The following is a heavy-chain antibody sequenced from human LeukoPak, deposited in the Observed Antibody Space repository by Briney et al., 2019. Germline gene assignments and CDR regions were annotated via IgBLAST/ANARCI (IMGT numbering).Heavy chain of an antibody. CDR3: ARETRYYDILTGYYLFYFDY. D-gene: IGHD3-9*01. Sequence: SVKVSCKASGGTFSSYAISWVRQAPGQGLEWMGGIIPIFGTANYAQKFQGRVTITADESTSTAYMELSSLRSEDTAVYYCARETRYYDILTGYYLFYFDYWGQGTLVTVSS. CDR2: IIPIFGTA. V-gene: IGHV1-69*13. J-gene: IGHJ4*02. CDR1: GGTFSSYA.